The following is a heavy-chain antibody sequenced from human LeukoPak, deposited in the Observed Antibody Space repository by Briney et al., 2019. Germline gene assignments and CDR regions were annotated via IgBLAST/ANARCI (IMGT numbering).Heavy chain of an antibody. Sequence: ASVKVSCKASGDTFSSYAISWVRQAPGQGLEWMGGIIPIFGTANYAQKFQGRVTITADESTSTAYMELSSLRSEDTAVYYCARPQYYDFWSGYCPFDYWGQGTLVTVSS. CDR3: ARPQYYDFWSGYCPFDY. V-gene: IGHV1-69*13. CDR1: GDTFSSYA. J-gene: IGHJ4*02. CDR2: IIPIFGTA. D-gene: IGHD3-3*01.